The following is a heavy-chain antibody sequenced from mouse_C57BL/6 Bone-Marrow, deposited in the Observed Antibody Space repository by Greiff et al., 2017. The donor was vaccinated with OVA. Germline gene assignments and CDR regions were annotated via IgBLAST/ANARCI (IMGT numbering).Heavy chain of an antibody. CDR1: GFTFSDYY. CDR3: ARRPLYYGSSYDYYAMDY. Sequence: DVKLVESGGGLVQPGGSLKLSCAASGFTFSDYYMYWVRQTPEKRLEWVAYISNGGGSTYYPDTVKGRFTISRDNAKNTLYLQMSRLKSEDTAMYYCARRPLYYGSSYDYYAMDYWGQGTSVTVSS. D-gene: IGHD1-1*01. J-gene: IGHJ4*01. CDR2: ISNGGGST. V-gene: IGHV5-12*01.